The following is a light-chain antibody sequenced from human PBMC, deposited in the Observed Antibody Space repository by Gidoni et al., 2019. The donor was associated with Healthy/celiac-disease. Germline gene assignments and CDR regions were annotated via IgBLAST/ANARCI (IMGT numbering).Light chain of an antibody. J-gene: IGKJ3*01. CDR3: QQSYSTPFT. V-gene: IGKV1-39*01. CDR2: AAS. Sequence: DIQMTQSPSSLSASVGDRVTITCRASQSISSYLNWYQQKPGKAPKLLIYAASSLQSGVPSRFSGSGSGPDFTLTISSLQPADFATYYCQQSYSTPFTFGPGTKVDIK. CDR1: QSISSY.